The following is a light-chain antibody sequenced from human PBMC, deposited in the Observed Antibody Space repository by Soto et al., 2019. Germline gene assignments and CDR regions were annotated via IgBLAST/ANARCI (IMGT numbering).Light chain of an antibody. CDR1: QSVSSTY. CDR3: QQRSNWQGAT. V-gene: IGKV3D-20*02. CDR2: GAS. J-gene: IGKJ4*01. Sequence: EIVLTQSPGTLSLSPGERATLSCRASQSVSSTYVAWYQQKSGQAPRLLIYGASSRATGIPDRFSGSGSGTDFTLTISRLEPEDFAVYYCQQRSNWQGATFGGGTKVDIK.